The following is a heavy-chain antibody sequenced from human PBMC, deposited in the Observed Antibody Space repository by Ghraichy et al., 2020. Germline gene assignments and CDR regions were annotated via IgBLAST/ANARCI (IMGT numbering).Heavy chain of an antibody. CDR2: IIPIFGTA. D-gene: IGHD5-18*01. J-gene: IGHJ4*02. Sequence: SVKVSCKASGGTFSSYAISWVRQAPGQGLEWMGGIIPIFGTANYAQKFQGRVTITADESTSTAYMELSSLRSEDTAVYYCASSTGYSYGNFDYWGQGTLVTVSS. CDR3: ASSTGYSYGNFDY. V-gene: IGHV1-69*13. CDR1: GGTFSSYA.